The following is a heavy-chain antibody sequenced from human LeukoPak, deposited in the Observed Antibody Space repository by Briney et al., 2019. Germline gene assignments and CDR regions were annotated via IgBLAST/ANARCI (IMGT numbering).Heavy chain of an antibody. V-gene: IGHV3-30*03. CDR1: GFTFSSYG. CDR3: ARAAAGFDY. D-gene: IGHD6-13*01. J-gene: IGHJ4*02. CDR2: ISYDGSNK. Sequence: GGSLRLSCSATGFTFSSYGMHWVRQAPGKGLEWVAVISYDGSNKYYADSVKGRFTISRDNSKNTLYLQMNSLRAEDTAVYYCARAAAGFDYWGQGTLVTVSS.